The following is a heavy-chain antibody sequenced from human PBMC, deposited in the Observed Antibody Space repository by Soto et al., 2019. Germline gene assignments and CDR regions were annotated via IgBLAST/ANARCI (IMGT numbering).Heavy chain of an antibody. J-gene: IGHJ3*02. CDR1: GGSFSGYY. Sequence: QVQLQQWGAGLLKPSETLSLTCAVYGGSFSGYYWSWIRQPPGKGLEWIGEINHSGSTNYNPSLKRRVTIPVDPSKNQFSLKLSSVTAADPAVYYCARGAGFDIWGQGTMVTVSS. V-gene: IGHV4-34*01. CDR3: ARGAGFDI. CDR2: INHSGST.